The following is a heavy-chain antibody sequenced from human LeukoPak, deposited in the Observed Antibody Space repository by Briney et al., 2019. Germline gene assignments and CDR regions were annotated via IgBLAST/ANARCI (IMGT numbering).Heavy chain of an antibody. CDR3: ARGYSSSWLGGKYFDY. J-gene: IGHJ4*02. V-gene: IGHV4-59*01. D-gene: IGHD6-13*01. CDR2: IYYSGST. Sequence: SETLSLTCTVSGGSISSYHWSWIRQPPGKGLEWIGYIYYSGSTDYNPSLKSRVTISVDTSKNQFSLKLSSVTAADTAVYYCARGYSSSWLGGKYFDYWGQGTLVTVSS. CDR1: GGSISSYH.